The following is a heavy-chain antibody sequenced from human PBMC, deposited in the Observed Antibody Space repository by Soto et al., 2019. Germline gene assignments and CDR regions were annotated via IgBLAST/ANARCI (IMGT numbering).Heavy chain of an antibody. CDR3: ASATRSYYDSSGYYRSYAFDI. CDR1: GYSFTSYW. V-gene: IGHV5-10-1*01. Sequence: GESLKISCKGSGYSFTSYWISWVRQMPVKVLELMGRIDPSDSYTNYSPSFQGHVTISADKSISTAYLQWSSLKASDTAMYYCASATRSYYDSSGYYRSYAFDIWGQGTMVTVSS. J-gene: IGHJ3*02. CDR2: IDPSDSYT. D-gene: IGHD3-22*01.